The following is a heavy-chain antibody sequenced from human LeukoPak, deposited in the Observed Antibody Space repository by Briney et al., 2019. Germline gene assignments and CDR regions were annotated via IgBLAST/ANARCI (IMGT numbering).Heavy chain of an antibody. Sequence: GGSLRLSCAASGFAVSSNHMNWVRQAPGKGLEWVSVIFNGGSTYYADSVKGRFTISRDNSKNTLYLQMNSLRAEDTAVYYCARDAEPTVTTGDAFDIWGQGTMVTVFS. J-gene: IGHJ3*02. V-gene: IGHV3-53*01. CDR3: ARDAEPTVTTGDAFDI. CDR1: GFAVSSNH. CDR2: IFNGGST. D-gene: IGHD4-17*01.